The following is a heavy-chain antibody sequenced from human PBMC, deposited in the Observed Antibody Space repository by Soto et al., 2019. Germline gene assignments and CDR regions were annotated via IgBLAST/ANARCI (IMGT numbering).Heavy chain of an antibody. D-gene: IGHD2-2*01. J-gene: IGHJ6*02. CDR2: ISPYTGHT. V-gene: IGHV1-18*01. CDR1: GYTFTSYN. CDR3: ARDPVVPAYYGMDV. Sequence: QVQLVQSGAEVKKPGASVKVSCKASGYTFTSYNIVWVRQAPGQGLEWMGWISPYTGHTNYTQKLQGRVTMTTDTSTSTAYMELRSLRSDDTAVYYCARDPVVPAYYGMDVWGQGTTVTVS.